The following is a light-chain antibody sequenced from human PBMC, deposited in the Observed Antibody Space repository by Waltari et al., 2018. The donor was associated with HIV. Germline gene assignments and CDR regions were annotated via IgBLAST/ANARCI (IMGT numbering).Light chain of an antibody. V-gene: IGKV1-16*02. CDR2: AAS. Sequence: DIQMTQSPSSLSASVGDRVAITCRASQVIDNYLVWFQQKPGKAPKSLIYAASSLQSGVPSKFSGIGSGTDFTLTFSSLQPEDFATYYCQQYKSYPITFGQVTRLEIK. CDR1: QVIDNY. CDR3: QQYKSYPIT. J-gene: IGKJ5*01.